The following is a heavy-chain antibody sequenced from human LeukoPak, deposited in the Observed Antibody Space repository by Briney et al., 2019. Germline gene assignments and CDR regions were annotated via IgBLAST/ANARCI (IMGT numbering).Heavy chain of an antibody. V-gene: IGHV1-2*02. D-gene: IGHD1-26*01. CDR2: INPNSGGT. Sequence: GASVTVSFKASGYTFTGYYMHWVRQAPGQGVEGMGWINPNSGGTNYAQKFQGRVTMTRDTSISTAYMELSRLRSDDTAVYYCARDYSGSYYWFDYWGQGTLVTVSS. CDR3: ARDYSGSYYWFDY. CDR1: GYTFTGYY. J-gene: IGHJ4*02.